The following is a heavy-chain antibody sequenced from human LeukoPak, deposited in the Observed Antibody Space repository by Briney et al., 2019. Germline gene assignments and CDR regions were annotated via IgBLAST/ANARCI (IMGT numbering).Heavy chain of an antibody. CDR2: IYYSGST. D-gene: IGHD6-13*01. Sequence: SETLSLTCTVSGGSISSSSYYWGWIRQPPGKGLEWIGSIYYSGSTYYNPSLKSRVTISVDTSKNQFSLKLSSVTAADTAVYYCARHTGASSSWYRSLGFDYWGQGTLVTVSS. CDR1: GGSISSSSYY. J-gene: IGHJ4*02. V-gene: IGHV4-39*01. CDR3: ARHTGASSSWYRSLGFDY.